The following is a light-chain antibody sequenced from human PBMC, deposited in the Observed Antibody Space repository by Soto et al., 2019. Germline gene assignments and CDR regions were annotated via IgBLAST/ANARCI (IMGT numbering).Light chain of an antibody. J-gene: IGLJ1*01. CDR3: CSYAGSYTYV. Sequence: QSVLTQPRSVSGSPGQSVTISCTGTSSDVGGYNYVSWYQQHPGKAPKLMIYDVSKRPSGVPDRFSGSKSGNTASLNISGLQAEDEADYYYCSYAGSYTYVFGTGTKGTVL. CDR2: DVS. CDR1: SSDVGGYNY. V-gene: IGLV2-11*01.